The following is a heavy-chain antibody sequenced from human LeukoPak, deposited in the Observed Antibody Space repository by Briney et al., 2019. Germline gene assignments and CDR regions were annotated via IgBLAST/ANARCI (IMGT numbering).Heavy chain of an antibody. CDR1: GYTFTSYG. J-gene: IGHJ5*02. CDR3: ARLGSDYGDYSNWFDP. Sequence: ASVKVSCKASGYTFTSYGISWVRQAPGQGLEWMGWISAYNGDTNYAQKLQGRVTMTTDTSTSTAYMELRSLRSDDTAVYYCARLGSDYGDYSNWFDPWGQGTLVTVSS. D-gene: IGHD4-17*01. V-gene: IGHV1-18*01. CDR2: ISAYNGDT.